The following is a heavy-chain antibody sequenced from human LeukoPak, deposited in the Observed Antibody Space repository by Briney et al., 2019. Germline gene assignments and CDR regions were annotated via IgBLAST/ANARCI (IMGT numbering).Heavy chain of an antibody. CDR2: IWSDGSNH. D-gene: IGHD4-11*01. V-gene: IGHV3-33*01. Sequence: QPGRSLRLSCAASKFTFSHYGMHWVRQAPGKGLQWVAAIWSDGSNHYYADSVKGRFTISRDNSNNMVYLQMNSLRVDDTGVYYCARDAQRGFDYSNSLAYWGQGVLVTVSS. CDR3: ARDAQRGFDYSNSLAY. J-gene: IGHJ4*02. CDR1: KFTFSHYG.